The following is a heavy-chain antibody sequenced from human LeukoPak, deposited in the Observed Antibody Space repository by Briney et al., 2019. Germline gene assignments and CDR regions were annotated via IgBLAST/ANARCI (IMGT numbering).Heavy chain of an antibody. Sequence: GASVKVSCKASGYTFTSYDINWVPQATGQGLEWMGWMNPNSGNTGYAQKFQGRVTMTRNTSISTAYMELSSLRSEDTAVYYCARLGIQLWLDYYYMDVWGKGTTVTVSS. CDR2: MNPNSGNT. CDR1: GYTFTSYD. J-gene: IGHJ6*03. CDR3: ARLGIQLWLDYYYMDV. D-gene: IGHD5-18*01. V-gene: IGHV1-8*01.